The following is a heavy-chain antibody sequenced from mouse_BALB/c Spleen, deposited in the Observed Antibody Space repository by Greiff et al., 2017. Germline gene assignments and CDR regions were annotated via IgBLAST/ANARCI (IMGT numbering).Heavy chain of an antibody. V-gene: IGHV1S34*01. Sequence: LVKTGDSVKISCKASGYSFTGYYMHWVKQSHGKSLEWIGYISCYNGATSYNQKFKGKATFTVDTSSSTAYMQFNSLTSEDSAVYYCARERTTVVASPPYYAMDYWGQGTSVTVSS. CDR1: GYSFTGYY. CDR3: ARERTTVVASPPYYAMDY. D-gene: IGHD1-1*01. CDR2: ISCYNGAT. J-gene: IGHJ4*01.